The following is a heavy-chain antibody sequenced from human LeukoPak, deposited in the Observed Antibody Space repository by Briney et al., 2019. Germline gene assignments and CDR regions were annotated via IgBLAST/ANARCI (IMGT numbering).Heavy chain of an antibody. J-gene: IGHJ4*02. CDR2: ISAYNGNT. V-gene: IGHV1-18*01. CDR3: ARTDPPVGAFDY. D-gene: IGHD1-26*01. CDR1: GYTFTSYG. Sequence: GASVKVSCKASGYTFTSYGISWVRQAPGQGLEWMGWISAYNGNTNYAQKLQGRVTMTTDTSTSTGYMELRSLRSDDTAVYYCARTDPPVGAFDYWGQGTLVTVSS.